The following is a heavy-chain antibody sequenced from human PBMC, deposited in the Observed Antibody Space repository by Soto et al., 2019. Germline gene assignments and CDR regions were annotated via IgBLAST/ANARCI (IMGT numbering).Heavy chain of an antibody. D-gene: IGHD3-9*01. Sequence: GSLRLSCAASGFTFSSYGMHWVRQAPGKGLGWVAVIWYDGSNKYYADSVKGRFTISRDNSKNTLYLQMNSLRAEDTAVYYCARGYLLTGYLDYWGQGTLVTVSS. V-gene: IGHV3-33*01. CDR1: GFTFSSYG. J-gene: IGHJ4*02. CDR3: ARGYLLTGYLDY. CDR2: IWYDGSNK.